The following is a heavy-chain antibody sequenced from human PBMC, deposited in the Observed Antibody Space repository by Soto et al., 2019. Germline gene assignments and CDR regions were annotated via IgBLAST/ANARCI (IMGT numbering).Heavy chain of an antibody. CDR3: ARVLTKVGVLPGEGGFDY. Sequence: SETLSLTCTVSGGSITSSYWSWIRQPPGKGLEWIGYIYYTGNTNYNPSLKRRVTISLDTSRSHFSLKLDSVTVADTAVYYCARVLTKVGVLPGEGGFDYWGHGTQVTVSS. CDR2: IYYTGNT. CDR1: GGSITSSY. V-gene: IGHV4-59*08. D-gene: IGHD2-21*01. J-gene: IGHJ4*01.